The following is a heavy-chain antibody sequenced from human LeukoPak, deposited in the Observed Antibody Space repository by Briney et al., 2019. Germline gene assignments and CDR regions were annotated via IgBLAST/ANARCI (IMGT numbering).Heavy chain of an antibody. V-gene: IGHV3-74*01. CDR3: ARGGSDTAMAHEY. J-gene: IGHJ4*02. CDR2: VSSDERTT. CDR1: GSSFSSYW. Sequence: GGPMRLSGAASGSSFSSYWMHWRHEARGEGLVGVSRVSSDERTTSYADSVKGRFTVSRDNAKNTVYLQMNSLRVEDTAVYYCARGGSDTAMAHEYWGQGTLVTVSS. D-gene: IGHD5-18*01.